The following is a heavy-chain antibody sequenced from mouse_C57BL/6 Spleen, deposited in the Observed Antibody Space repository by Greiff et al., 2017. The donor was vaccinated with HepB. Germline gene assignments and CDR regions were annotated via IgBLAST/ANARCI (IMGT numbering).Heavy chain of an antibody. CDR1: GYTFPSYW. V-gene: IGHV1-64*01. CDR2: IHPNSGST. J-gene: IGHJ4*01. Sequence: QVQLQQPGAELVKPGASVKLSCKASGYTFPSYWMHWVKQRPGQGLEWIGMIHPNSGSTNYNEKFKSKAKLTVDKSSSTAYMQLSSLTSEDSAVYYCASTAQATGDAMDYWGQGTSVTVSS. D-gene: IGHD3-2*02. CDR3: ASTAQATGDAMDY.